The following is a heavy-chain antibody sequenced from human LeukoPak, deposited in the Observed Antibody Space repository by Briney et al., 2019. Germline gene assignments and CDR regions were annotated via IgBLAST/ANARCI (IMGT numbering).Heavy chain of an antibody. CDR2: INPSDGST. CDR3: AGSQGMATVSLTFDY. V-gene: IGHV1-46*01. D-gene: IGHD5-24*01. Sequence: ASVKVSCKTSGYTFTSYFMHWVRQAPGQGLEWMGIINPSDGSTSYAQKFQGRVTMTRDTSTRTVYMELSSLRSEDTAVYFCAGSQGMATVSLTFDYWGQGTLVTVSS. J-gene: IGHJ4*02. CDR1: GYTFTSYF.